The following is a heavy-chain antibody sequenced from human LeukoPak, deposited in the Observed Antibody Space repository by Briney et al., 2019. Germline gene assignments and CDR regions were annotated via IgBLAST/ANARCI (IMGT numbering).Heavy chain of an antibody. J-gene: IGHJ4*02. CDR3: ARGEYYGSGSWGY. Sequence: ASVKVSCKASGYSFISYDINWVRQAPGQGLEWMGWMNPNSGYAGFAQKFQGRVTSTRDTSTGTAYLELSSLRSEDTAVYFCARGEYYGSGSWGYWGQGTLVTVS. CDR2: MNPNSGYA. V-gene: IGHV1-8*02. D-gene: IGHD3-10*01. CDR1: GYSFISYD.